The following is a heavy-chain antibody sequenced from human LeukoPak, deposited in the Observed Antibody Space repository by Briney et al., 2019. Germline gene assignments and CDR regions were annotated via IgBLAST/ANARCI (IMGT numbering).Heavy chain of an antibody. J-gene: IGHJ6*03. CDR3: ATGETTVTTNPILGGYYYMDV. CDR1: GGSISSYH. D-gene: IGHD4-17*01. CDR2: IYTSGST. Sequence: SETLSLTCTVSGGSISSYHWSWIRQPAGKGLEWIGRIYTSGSTNYNPSLKSRVTMSVDTSKNQFSLKLSSVTAADTAVYYCATGETTVTTNPILGGYYYMDVWGKGTTVTVSS. V-gene: IGHV4-4*07.